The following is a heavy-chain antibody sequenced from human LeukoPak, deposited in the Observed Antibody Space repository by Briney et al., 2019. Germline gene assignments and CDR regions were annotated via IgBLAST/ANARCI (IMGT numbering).Heavy chain of an antibody. CDR2: ITAYNGDT. V-gene: IGHV1-18*01. Sequence: ASVKVSCKASGFTFTNYDISWVRQAPGQGLEWMGWITAYNGDTNYAQNLQGRVTMTTDTSTSTAYMELRSLRSDDTAVYYCARGPGYCSSTSCPPDYWGQGTLVTVSS. D-gene: IGHD2-2*01. J-gene: IGHJ4*02. CDR3: ARGPGYCSSTSCPPDY. CDR1: GFTFTNYD.